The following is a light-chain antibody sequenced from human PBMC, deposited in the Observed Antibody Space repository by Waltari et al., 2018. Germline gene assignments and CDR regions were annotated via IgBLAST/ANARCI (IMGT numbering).Light chain of an antibody. CDR3: QSFDSSLSGGVV. Sequence: QSVLTQPPSVSGAPGQRVTISCTGRSSNIGADNDVNWYQHLPGTAPKLLIYGNSDRPSGVPDRFSGSKSGTSASLAITGLQAEDEADYYCQSFDSSLSGGVVFGGGTKLTVL. CDR2: GNS. CDR1: SSNIGADND. V-gene: IGLV1-40*01. J-gene: IGLJ2*01.